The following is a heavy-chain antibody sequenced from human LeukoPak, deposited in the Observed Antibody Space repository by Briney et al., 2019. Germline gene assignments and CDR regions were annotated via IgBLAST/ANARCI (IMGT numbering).Heavy chain of an antibody. J-gene: IGHJ4*02. CDR1: GFTFDDYG. Sequence: GGSLRLSCAASGFTFDDYGMSWVRQAPGKGLEWVSGINWNGGSTGYADSVKGRFTISGDNAKNSLYLQMNSLRAEDTALYYCARDERYSYGYFYYFDYWGQGTLVTVSS. D-gene: IGHD5-18*01. V-gene: IGHV3-20*04. CDR3: ARDERYSYGYFYYFDY. CDR2: INWNGGST.